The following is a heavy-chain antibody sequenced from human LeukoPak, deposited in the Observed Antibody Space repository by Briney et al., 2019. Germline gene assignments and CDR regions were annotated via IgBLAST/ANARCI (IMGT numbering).Heavy chain of an antibody. Sequence: GGSLRLSCAASGFTFSSYAMSWVRQAPGKGLEWVSAISGSGGSTYYADSVKGRFTISRDNSKNTLYLQMNSLRAEDTAVYYCAKDLKSIAAAGRGASFDYWGQGTLVTVSS. CDR2: ISGSGGST. D-gene: IGHD6-13*01. V-gene: IGHV3-23*01. J-gene: IGHJ4*02. CDR1: GFTFSSYA. CDR3: AKDLKSIAAAGRGASFDY.